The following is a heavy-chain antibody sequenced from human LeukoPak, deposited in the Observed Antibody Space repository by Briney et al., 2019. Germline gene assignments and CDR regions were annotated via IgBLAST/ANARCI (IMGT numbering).Heavy chain of an antibody. D-gene: IGHD3-16*02. CDR2: ISGSGGST. V-gene: IGHV3-23*01. Sequence: GGSLRLSCAASGFAFSSYAMSWVRQAPGKGLEWVSAISGSGGSTYYADSVKGRFTISRDHSKNTLYLQMNSLRAEDTAVYYCAKEHYDYVWGSYRFGSFDYWGQGTLVTVSS. J-gene: IGHJ4*02. CDR1: GFAFSSYA. CDR3: AKEHYDYVWGSYRFGSFDY.